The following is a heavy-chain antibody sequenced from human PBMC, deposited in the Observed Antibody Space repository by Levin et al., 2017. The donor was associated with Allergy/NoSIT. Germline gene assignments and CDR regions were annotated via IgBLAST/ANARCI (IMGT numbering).Heavy chain of an antibody. CDR3: ARLPDISGWPFDS. D-gene: IGHD6-19*01. CDR2: IKYTGTT. Sequence: SQTLSLTCTVSGGSIINSYWTWIRQPPGKGLEWIGYIKYTGTTNYNPSLNGRVTISVDISKNQFSLRLTSVSAADTAVYYCARLPDISGWPFDSWGQGILVTVSS. V-gene: IGHV4-59*01. CDR1: GGSIINSY. J-gene: IGHJ4*02.